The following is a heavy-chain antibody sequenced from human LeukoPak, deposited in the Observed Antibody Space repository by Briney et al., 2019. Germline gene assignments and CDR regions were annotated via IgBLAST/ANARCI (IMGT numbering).Heavy chain of an antibody. CDR3: ARVSGGSTYYYYYGMDV. V-gene: IGHV4-34*01. D-gene: IGHD2-15*01. Sequence: SGTLSLTCAVYGGSFSGYYWSWIRQPPGKGLEWIGEINHSGSTNYNPSLKSRVTISVDTSKSQFSLKLSSVTAADTAVYYCARVSGGSTYYYYYGMDVWGQGTTVTVSS. J-gene: IGHJ6*02. CDR2: INHSGST. CDR1: GGSFSGYY.